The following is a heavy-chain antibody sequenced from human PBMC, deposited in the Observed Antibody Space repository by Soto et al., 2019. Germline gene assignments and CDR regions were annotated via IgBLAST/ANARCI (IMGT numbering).Heavy chain of an antibody. CDR1: GYTFTSYY. J-gene: IGHJ6*02. D-gene: IGHD3-10*01. CDR2: INPSGGST. Sequence: ASVKVSCKASGYTFTSYYMHWVRQSPGQGLEWMGIINPSGGSTSYAQKFQGRVTMTRDTSTSTVYMELSSLRSEDTAVYYCARGFLAMVREIIYSFHGMDVWGQGTTVTVSS. V-gene: IGHV1-46*03. CDR3: ARGFLAMVREIIYSFHGMDV.